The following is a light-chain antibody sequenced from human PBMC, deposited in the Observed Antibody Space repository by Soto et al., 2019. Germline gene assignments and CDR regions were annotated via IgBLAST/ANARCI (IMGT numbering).Light chain of an antibody. V-gene: IGKV1-39*01. Sequence: DNQMTQSLSSLSASVGDRVTITCRASQTIDRYLNWYQQKPGKAPKLLIYAASSLQSGVPSRFSGIGSGTDFTLTISSLQPKDLATYYCQQSNRVPSLTFGGGTKVEI. J-gene: IGKJ4*01. CDR2: AAS. CDR1: QTIDRY. CDR3: QQSNRVPSLT.